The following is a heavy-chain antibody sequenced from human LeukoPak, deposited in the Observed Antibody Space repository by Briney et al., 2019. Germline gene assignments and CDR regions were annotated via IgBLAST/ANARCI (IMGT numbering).Heavy chain of an antibody. J-gene: IGHJ3*02. Sequence: SQTLSLTCAISGDSVSGNSAAWNWIRKSPSRGLEWLGRTYYRSKWNNDYAVSVKSRIIINPDTSKNQFSLQLNSVTPEDTAVYYCARGTTAFDIWGQGTMVTVSS. CDR3: ARGTTAFDI. V-gene: IGHV6-1*01. D-gene: IGHD1-7*01. CDR1: GDSVSGNSAA. CDR2: TYYRSKWNN.